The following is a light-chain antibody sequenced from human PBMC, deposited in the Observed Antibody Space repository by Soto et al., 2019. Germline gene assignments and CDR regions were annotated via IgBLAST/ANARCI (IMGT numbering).Light chain of an antibody. Sequence: QSALTQPASVSGSPGQSITISCTGTSSDVGGYDYVSWYQQNPGKAPKLLISDVTDRASGVSHRFSGSKSGNTATLTISGLQDEDEADYYYSAGTNRGIHVVFGGGTQLTV. CDR1: SSDVGGYDY. CDR2: DVT. V-gene: IGLV2-14*01. CDR3: SAGTNRGIHVV. J-gene: IGLJ3*02.